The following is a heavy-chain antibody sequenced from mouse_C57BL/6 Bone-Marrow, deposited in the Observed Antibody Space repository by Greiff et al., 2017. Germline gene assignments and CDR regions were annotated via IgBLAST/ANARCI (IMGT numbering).Heavy chain of an antibody. CDR3: AKGYGNYGGYYAMDY. Sequence: VQLVESGPGLVQPSQSLSITCTVSGFSLTSYGVHWVRQSPGKGLEWLGVIWRGGSTDYNAAFMSRLSITKDNSKSQVFFKMNSLQADDTAIYYCAKGYGNYGGYYAMDYWGQGTSVTVSS. V-gene: IGHV2-5*01. J-gene: IGHJ4*01. CDR2: IWRGGST. D-gene: IGHD2-1*01. CDR1: GFSLTSYG.